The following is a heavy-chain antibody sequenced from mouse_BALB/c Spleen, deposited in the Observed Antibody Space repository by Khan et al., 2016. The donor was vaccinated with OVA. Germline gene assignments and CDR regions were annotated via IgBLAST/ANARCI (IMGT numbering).Heavy chain of an antibody. V-gene: IGHV3-6*02. J-gene: IGHJ2*01. D-gene: IGHD2-1*01. CDR1: GYSITSGYY. Sequence: EVQLQESGPGLVKPSQSLSLTCSVTGYSITSGYYWNWIRQFPGNKLEWMGYISYDGSNNYNPSLKNRISITRDTSKNQFFLKLNSVTTEDTATYYCARDYYGNYYFDYGGQGTTLTVSS. CDR3: ARDYYGNYYFDY. CDR2: ISYDGSN.